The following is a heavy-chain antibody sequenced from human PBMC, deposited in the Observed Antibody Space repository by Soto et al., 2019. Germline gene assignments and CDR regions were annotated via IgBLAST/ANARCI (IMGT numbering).Heavy chain of an antibody. CDR1: GYTFTGYY. Sequence: ASVKVSCKASGYTFTGYYMHWVRQAPGQGLEWMGWMNPNSGNTGYAQKFQGRVTMTRNTAIGTAYMELSSLRSEDTAVYYCARIPSYDTSGPLDYYYGMDVWGPGTTVTVSS. V-gene: IGHV1-8*02. CDR2: MNPNSGNT. CDR3: ARIPSYDTSGPLDYYYGMDV. D-gene: IGHD3-22*01. J-gene: IGHJ6*02.